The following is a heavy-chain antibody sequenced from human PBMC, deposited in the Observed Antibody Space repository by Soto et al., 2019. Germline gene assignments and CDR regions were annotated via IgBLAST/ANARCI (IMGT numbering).Heavy chain of an antibody. D-gene: IGHD3-22*01. CDR3: MLGSGWKDFDY. Sequence: ASETLSLTCTVSGGSISSGGYYWSWIRQHPGKGLEWIGYIYYSGSTSYNPSLKSRVTISVDTTKNQFSLKLSSVTAADTAVYYCMLGSGWKDFDYWGQGTLVTVSS. V-gene: IGHV4-31*03. J-gene: IGHJ4*02. CDR1: GGSISSGGYY. CDR2: IYYSGST.